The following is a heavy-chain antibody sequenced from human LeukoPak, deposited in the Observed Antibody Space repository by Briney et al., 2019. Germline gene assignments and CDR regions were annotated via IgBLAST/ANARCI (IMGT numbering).Heavy chain of an antibody. Sequence: PSETLSLTCTVSGGSISSYYWSWIRQPPGKGLEWIGYVYYSGSTNYNPSLRGRVTISVDTSKNQFSLRLSSVTAADTAVHFCARDLSTMVRGYFDYWGQGTLVTVSS. CDR1: GGSISSYY. D-gene: IGHD3-10*01. J-gene: IGHJ4*02. CDR3: ARDLSTMVRGYFDY. CDR2: VYYSGST. V-gene: IGHV4-59*01.